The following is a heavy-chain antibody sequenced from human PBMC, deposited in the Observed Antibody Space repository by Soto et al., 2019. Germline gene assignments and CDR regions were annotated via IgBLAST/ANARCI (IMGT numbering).Heavy chain of an antibody. Sequence: PSETLSLTCTVSGGSISSYYWSWIRQPPGKGLEWIGYIYYSGSTNYNPSLKSRVTISVDTSKNQFSLKLSSVTAADTAVYYCGGRYSSSFDSWGKEPLATFPS. CDR2: IYYSGST. J-gene: IGHJ4*02. V-gene: IGHV4-59*08. D-gene: IGHD6-13*01. CDR3: GGRYSSSFDS. CDR1: GGSISSYY.